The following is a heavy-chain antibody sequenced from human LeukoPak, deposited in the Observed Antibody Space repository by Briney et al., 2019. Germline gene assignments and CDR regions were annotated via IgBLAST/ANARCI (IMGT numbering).Heavy chain of an antibody. CDR2: IYTSGST. Sequence: KPSETLSLTCTVSGGSISSGSYYWSWIRQPAGKGLEWIGRIYTSGSTNYNPSLKSRVTISVDTSKNQFSLKLSSVTAADTAVYYCARDSEYCSGGSCYSGYYYYMDVWGKGTTVTISS. D-gene: IGHD2-15*01. CDR1: GGSISSGSYY. CDR3: ARDSEYCSGGSCYSGYYYYMDV. J-gene: IGHJ6*03. V-gene: IGHV4-61*02.